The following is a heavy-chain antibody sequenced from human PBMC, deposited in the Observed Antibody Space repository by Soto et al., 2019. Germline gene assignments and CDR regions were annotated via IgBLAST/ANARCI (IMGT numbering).Heavy chain of an antibody. CDR3: ARALRTYSSSPPFGMDV. Sequence: QVQLVESGGGVVQPGRSLRLSCAASGFTFSSYGMHWVRQAPGKGLEWVAVIWYDGSNKYYADSVKGRFTISRDNSKNTLYLQMNSLRAEDTAVYYCARALRTYSSSPPFGMDVWGQGTTVTVSS. V-gene: IGHV3-33*01. CDR2: IWYDGSNK. D-gene: IGHD6-6*01. J-gene: IGHJ6*02. CDR1: GFTFSSYG.